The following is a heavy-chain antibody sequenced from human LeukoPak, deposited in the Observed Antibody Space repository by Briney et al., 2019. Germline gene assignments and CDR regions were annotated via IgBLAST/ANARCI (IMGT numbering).Heavy chain of an antibody. CDR2: ISSSSSYI. V-gene: IGHV3-21*01. Sequence: GGSLRLSCAASGFTVSSNYMSWVRQAPGKGLEWVSSISSSSSYIYYADSVKGRFTISRDNAKNSLYLQMNSLRAEDTAVYYCARALYCSSTSCLPVVDYWGQGTLVTVSS. D-gene: IGHD2-2*01. J-gene: IGHJ4*02. CDR1: GFTVSSNY. CDR3: ARALYCSSTSCLPVVDY.